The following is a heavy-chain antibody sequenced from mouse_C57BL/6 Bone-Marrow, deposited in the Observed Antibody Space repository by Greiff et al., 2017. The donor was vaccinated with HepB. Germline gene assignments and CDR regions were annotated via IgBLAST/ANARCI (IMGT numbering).Heavy chain of an antibody. J-gene: IGHJ1*03. CDR2: IYPRSGNT. Sequence: QVQLQQSGPELVRPGASVKLSCKASGYTFTSYGISWVKQRPGQGLEWIGEIYPRSGNTYYNEKFKGKATLTADKSSSTAYMELRSLTSEDSAVYFCAYTDYCGWGTGVTVT. D-gene: IGHD2-13*01. V-gene: IGHV1-81*01. CDR3: AYTDYCG. CDR1: GYTFTSYG.